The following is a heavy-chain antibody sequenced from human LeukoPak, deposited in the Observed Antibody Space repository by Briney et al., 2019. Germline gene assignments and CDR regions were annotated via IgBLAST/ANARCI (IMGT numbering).Heavy chain of an antibody. CDR3: ARDSGYGDYFGDYYMDV. CDR2: IIPIFGTA. V-gene: IGHV1-69*13. CDR1: GGTFSSYA. J-gene: IGHJ6*03. Sequence: GASVKVSCKASGGTFSSYAISWVRQAPGQGLEWMGGIIPIFGTANYAQKFQGRVTITADESTSTAYMELSSLRSEDTAVYYCARDSGYGDYFGDYYMDVWGKGTTVTISS. D-gene: IGHD4-17*01.